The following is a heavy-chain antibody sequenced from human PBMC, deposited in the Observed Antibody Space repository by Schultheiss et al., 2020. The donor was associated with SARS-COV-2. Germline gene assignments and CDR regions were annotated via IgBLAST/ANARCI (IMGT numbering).Heavy chain of an antibody. CDR1: GFTFSSYG. CDR2: ISYDGSNK. J-gene: IGHJ6*02. Sequence: GGSLRLSCAASGFTFSSYGMHWVRQAPGKGLEWVAVISYDGSNKYYADSVKGRFTISRDNSKNTLYLQMNSLRAEDTAVYYCAKEGSSGSYYNVLWRPAGYYGMDVWGQGTTVTVSS. V-gene: IGHV3-30*18. D-gene: IGHD3-10*01. CDR3: AKEGSSGSYYNVLWRPAGYYGMDV.